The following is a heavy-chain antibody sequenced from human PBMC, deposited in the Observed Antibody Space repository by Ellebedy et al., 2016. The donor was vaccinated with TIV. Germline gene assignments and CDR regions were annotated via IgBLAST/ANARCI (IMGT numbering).Heavy chain of an antibody. J-gene: IGHJ4*02. CDR3: TRRTGDNFDF. V-gene: IGHV5-51*01. CDR2: IYPGDSDT. CDR1: GYTFPNHW. Sequence: GESLKISCKGSGYTFPNHWIGWVRQMPGRGLEWMGRIYPGDSDTIYSPSFEGQVTPSVDASLNTAYLQWSSLQASDTAIYYCTRRTGDNFDFWGQGTRVTVAS.